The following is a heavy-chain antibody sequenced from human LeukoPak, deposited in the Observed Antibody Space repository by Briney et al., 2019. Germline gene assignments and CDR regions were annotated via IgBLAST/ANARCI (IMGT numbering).Heavy chain of an antibody. CDR3: ARDRRYTYGYYFDY. D-gene: IGHD5-18*01. J-gene: IGHJ4*02. CDR2: ISWNSGSI. Sequence: GRSLRLSCAASGFTFDDYAMHWVRQAPGKGLEWVSGISWNSGSIGYADSVKGRFTISRDNAKNSLYLQMNSLRAEDTAVYYCARDRRYTYGYYFDYWGQGTLVTVSS. V-gene: IGHV3-9*01. CDR1: GFTFDDYA.